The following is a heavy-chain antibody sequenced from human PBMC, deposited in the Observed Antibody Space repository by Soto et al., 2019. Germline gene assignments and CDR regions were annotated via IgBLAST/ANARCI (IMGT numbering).Heavy chain of an antibody. V-gene: IGHV3-11*06. CDR3: ARDLVVRRVLYYFDY. J-gene: IGHJ4*02. CDR1: GFTFSDYY. D-gene: IGHD3-10*01. CDR2: ISSSSSYT. Sequence: QVQLVESGGGLVKPGGSLRLSCAASGFTFSDYYMSWIRQAPGKGLEWVSYISSSSSYTNYADSVKGRFTISRDNAKNSLYLQMNSLRAADTAVYYCARDLVVRRVLYYFDYSGQGTLVTVSS.